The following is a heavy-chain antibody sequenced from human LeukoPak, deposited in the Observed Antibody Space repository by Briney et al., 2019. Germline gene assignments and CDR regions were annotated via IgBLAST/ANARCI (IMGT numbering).Heavy chain of an antibody. V-gene: IGHV3-48*01. Sequence: GGSLRLSCAASGFTFRTSGMSWVRQAPGKGLEWVSYISSSGTTISYAQSVKGRFTITRDNAQNSLTLHMNTLRADDTAVYYCAKDGGTHFDHWGQGTLVTVSS. D-gene: IGHD1-26*01. CDR3: AKDGGTHFDH. J-gene: IGHJ4*02. CDR2: ISSSGTTI. CDR1: GFTFRTSG.